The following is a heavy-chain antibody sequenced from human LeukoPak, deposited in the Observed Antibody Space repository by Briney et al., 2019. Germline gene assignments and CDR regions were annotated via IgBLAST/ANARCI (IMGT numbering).Heavy chain of an antibody. CDR3: ASKGGHYDILTGYYPFDY. CDR1: GGTFSSYA. Sequence: GSSVKVSCKASGGTFSSYAISWVRRAPGQGLEWMGGIIPIFGTANYAQKFQGRVTITADESTSTAYMELSSLRSEDTAVYYCASKGGHYDILTGYYPFDYWGQGTLVTVSS. V-gene: IGHV1-69*01. CDR2: IIPIFGTA. D-gene: IGHD3-9*01. J-gene: IGHJ4*02.